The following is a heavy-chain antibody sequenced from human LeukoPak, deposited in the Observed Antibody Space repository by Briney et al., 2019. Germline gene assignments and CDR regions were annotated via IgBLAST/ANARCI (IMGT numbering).Heavy chain of an antibody. CDR1: GGSISSYN. CDR3: ARHTTSHHGMDV. J-gene: IGHJ6*02. V-gene: IGHV4-59*08. CDR2: IYYSGST. Sequence: SETLSLTCTVSGGSISSYNWSWIRQPPGKGLEWIGYIYYSGSTNYNPSLKSRVTISVDTSKNQFSLKLSSVTAADTAVYYCARHTTSHHGMDVWGQGTTVTVSS. D-gene: IGHD1-1*01.